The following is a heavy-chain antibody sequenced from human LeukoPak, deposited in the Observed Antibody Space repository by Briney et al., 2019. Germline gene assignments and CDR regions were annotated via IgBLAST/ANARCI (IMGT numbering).Heavy chain of an antibody. CDR2: IYYGGGT. Sequence: SETLSLTCTVSGGSISGYYWSWIRQPPGKGLEWIGYIYYGGGTNHNPSIKNRVTILVDPSKSPCSLKLSSLSGADTALYYCARVISMVRGVIFPPHIDPWGQGTLVTVSS. CDR3: ARVISMVRGVIFPPHIDP. CDR1: GGSISGYY. J-gene: IGHJ5*02. D-gene: IGHD3-10*01. V-gene: IGHV4-59*01.